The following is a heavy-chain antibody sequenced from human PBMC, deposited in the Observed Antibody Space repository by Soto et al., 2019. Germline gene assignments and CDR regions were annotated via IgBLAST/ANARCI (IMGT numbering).Heavy chain of an antibody. J-gene: IGHJ4*02. CDR3: ARGSAALAVAGTLYLDY. CDR2: INHSGST. V-gene: IGHV4-34*01. D-gene: IGHD6-19*01. Sequence: PSETLSLTCAVYGGSFSGFYWSWIRQPPGKGLEWIGEINHSGSTNYNPSLKSRVTISVDTSKNQFSLKLSSVTAADTAVYYCARGSAALAVAGTLYLDYWGQGTLVTVSS. CDR1: GGSFSGFY.